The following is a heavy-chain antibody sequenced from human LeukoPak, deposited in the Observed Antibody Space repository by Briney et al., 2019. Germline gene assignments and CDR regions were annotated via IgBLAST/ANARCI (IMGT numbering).Heavy chain of an antibody. CDR2: IIPIFGTA. D-gene: IGHD2-8*01. V-gene: IGHV1-69*05. Sequence: SVKVSCKASGGTFSSYAISWVRQAPGQGLEWMGGIIPIFGTANYAQKFQGRVTITTDESTSTAYMELSSLRSEDTAVYYCARSEMVYATSPSYFDYWGQGTLVTVSS. J-gene: IGHJ4*02. CDR1: GGTFSSYA. CDR3: ARSEMVYATSPSYFDY.